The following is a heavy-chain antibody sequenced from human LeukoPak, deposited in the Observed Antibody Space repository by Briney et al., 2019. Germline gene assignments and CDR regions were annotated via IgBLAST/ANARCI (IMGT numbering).Heavy chain of an antibody. Sequence: GGSLRLSCAASGFTFSSYSMNWVRQAPGKGLEWVSSISSSSSYIYYADSVKGRFTISRDNAKNSLYLQMNSLRAEDTAVYYCARRGLLDHYFDYWGQGTLVTVSS. V-gene: IGHV3-21*01. J-gene: IGHJ4*02. CDR3: ARRGLLDHYFDY. CDR1: GFTFSSYS. D-gene: IGHD1-1*01. CDR2: ISSSSSYI.